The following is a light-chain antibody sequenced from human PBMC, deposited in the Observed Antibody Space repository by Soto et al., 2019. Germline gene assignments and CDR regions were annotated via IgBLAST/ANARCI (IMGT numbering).Light chain of an antibody. CDR3: QQSFTTPRT. V-gene: IGKV1-39*01. J-gene: IGKJ1*01. CDR2: GAS. Sequence: DIQMTQSPSSLSASVGDRITIICRASQSIGTDLNWYQKKIGEAPKLLVCGASILQSGVPTRFSGAGSGTHFTLTVNSLQPEDFVTYYCQQSFTTPRTFGQGTKGEI. CDR1: QSIGTD.